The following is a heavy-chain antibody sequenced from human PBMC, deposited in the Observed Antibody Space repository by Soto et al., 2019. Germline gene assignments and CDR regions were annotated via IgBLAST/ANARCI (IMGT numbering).Heavy chain of an antibody. CDR1: GGSFSGYY. CDR2: INHSGST. Sequence: SETLSLTCAVYGGSFSGYYWSWIRQPPGKGLEWIGEINHSGSTNYNPSLKSRVTISVDTSKNQFSLKLSSVTAADTAVYYCARGRGDCTNGVCLPHDYWGQGTLVTVSS. CDR3: ARGRGDCTNGVCLPHDY. J-gene: IGHJ4*02. D-gene: IGHD2-8*01. V-gene: IGHV4-34*01.